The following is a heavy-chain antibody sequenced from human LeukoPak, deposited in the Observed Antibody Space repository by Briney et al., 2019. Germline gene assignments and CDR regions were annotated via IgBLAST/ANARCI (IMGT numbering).Heavy chain of an antibody. J-gene: IGHJ4*02. CDR3: ARDRNSFYYGSGSYLIDY. D-gene: IGHD3-10*01. V-gene: IGHV1-18*01. CDR2: ISPNSGNT. CDR1: GYTFPNFG. Sequence: ASVKVSCKASGYTFPNFGITWVRHAPGQGLEWMGWISPNSGNTKSAQKFQGRVTMTTDTSTSTAYMELRSLRSDDTAVYYCARDRNSFYYGSGSYLIDYWGQGTLVTVSS.